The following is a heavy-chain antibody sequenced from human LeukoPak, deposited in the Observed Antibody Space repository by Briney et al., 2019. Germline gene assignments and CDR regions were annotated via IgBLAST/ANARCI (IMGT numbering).Heavy chain of an antibody. Sequence: GGSLRLSCSASGFTFSRYGMNWVRQAPGKGLEWVAVISYDGSNKYYADSVKGRFTISRDNSKNTLYLQMNSLRAEDTAVYYCARESSQQWLVSFDYWGQGTLVTVSS. CDR1: GFTFSRYG. D-gene: IGHD6-19*01. V-gene: IGHV3-30*03. J-gene: IGHJ4*02. CDR3: ARESSQQWLVSFDY. CDR2: ISYDGSNK.